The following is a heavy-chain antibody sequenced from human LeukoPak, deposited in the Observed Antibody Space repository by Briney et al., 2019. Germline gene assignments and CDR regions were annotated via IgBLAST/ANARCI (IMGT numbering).Heavy chain of an antibody. J-gene: IGHJ4*02. CDR2: INWNGGST. D-gene: IGHD3-22*01. Sequence: PGGSLRLSCAASGFTFSSYSMNWVRQAPGKGLEWVSGINWNGGSTGYADSVKGRFTISRDNAKNSLYLQMNSLRAEDTALYYCARGRIGYDSSGYSFDYWGQGTLVTVSS. CDR3: ARGRIGYDSSGYSFDY. V-gene: IGHV3-20*04. CDR1: GFTFSSYS.